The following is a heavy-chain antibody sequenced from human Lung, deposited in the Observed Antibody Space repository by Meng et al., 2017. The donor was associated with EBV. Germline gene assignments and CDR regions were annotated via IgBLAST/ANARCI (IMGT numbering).Heavy chain of an antibody. D-gene: IGHD4-11*01. CDR1: CGSFSGYY. CDR2: INHSGST. Sequence: QLQLQRWGAGLLKPSETLSFNLAVYCGSFSGYYWSWIRQPPGKGLEWIGEINHSGSTNYNPSLKSRVTISVDTSKNQFSLKLSSVTAADTAVYYCAGRPRTTVTRFDYWGQGTLVTVSS. CDR3: AGRPRTTVTRFDY. V-gene: IGHV4-34*01. J-gene: IGHJ4*02.